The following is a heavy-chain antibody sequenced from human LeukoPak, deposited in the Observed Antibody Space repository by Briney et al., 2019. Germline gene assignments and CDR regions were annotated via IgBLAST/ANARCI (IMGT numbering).Heavy chain of an antibody. V-gene: IGHV3-23*01. J-gene: IGHJ4*02. Sequence: PGGPLRLSCAASGFTFSSYAKSWVRQAPGKGLEWVSAISGSGGSTYYADSVKGRFTISRDNSKNTLYLQMNSLRAEDTAVYYCAKDHFLYGYDSSGYPYQFFDYWGQGTLVTVSS. D-gene: IGHD3-22*01. CDR1: GFTFSSYA. CDR3: AKDHFLYGYDSSGYPYQFFDY. CDR2: ISGSGGST.